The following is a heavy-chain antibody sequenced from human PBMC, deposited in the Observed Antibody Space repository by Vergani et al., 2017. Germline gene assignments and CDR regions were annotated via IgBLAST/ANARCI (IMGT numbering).Heavy chain of an antibody. Sequence: VQLVESGGGLVKPGRSLTLSCVASRSTFKTYGMHWVRQAPGKGLEWVGLIYYDGSNAYYADSVKGRFTISRDNSKNTLYLQMKSLRPEDTAVYYCAKEGGGYCSGGTCYPEYWGQGTLVIVSS. D-gene: IGHD2-15*01. CDR1: RSTFKTYG. V-gene: IGHV3-30*18. CDR2: IYYDGSNA. CDR3: AKEGGGYCSGGTCYPEY. J-gene: IGHJ4*02.